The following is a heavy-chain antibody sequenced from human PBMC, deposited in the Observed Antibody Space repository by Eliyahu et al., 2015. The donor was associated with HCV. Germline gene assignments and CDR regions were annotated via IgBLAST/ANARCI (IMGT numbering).Heavy chain of an antibody. CDR1: GYSFTSYW. J-gene: IGHJ5*02. V-gene: IGHV5-51*01. D-gene: IGHD3-10*01. CDR2: IYPGDSDT. Sequence: EVQLVQSGAEVKKPGESLKISCKGSGYSFTSYWIGXVXRMPGKGLEWMGIIYPGDSDTRYSPSFQGQVTISADKSISTAYLQWSSLKASDTAMYYCARRTYGSGSYSLDLHKPPNWFDPWGQGTLVTVSS. CDR3: ARRTYGSGSYSLDLHKPPNWFDP.